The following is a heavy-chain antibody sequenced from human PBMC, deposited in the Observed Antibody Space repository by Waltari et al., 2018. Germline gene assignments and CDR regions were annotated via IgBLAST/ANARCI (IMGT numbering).Heavy chain of an antibody. Sequence: QVQLQESGPGLVKPSQTLSLTCTVSGGSISRGDYYWSWIRQPPGKGLEWIGYIYYSGSTYYNPSLKSRVTISVDTSKNQFSLKLSSVTAADTAVYYCARVNALIRGVIYYYYGMDVWGQGTTVTVSS. D-gene: IGHD3-10*01. V-gene: IGHV4-30-4*01. CDR1: GGSISRGDYY. J-gene: IGHJ6*02. CDR2: IYYSGST. CDR3: ARVNALIRGVIYYYYGMDV.